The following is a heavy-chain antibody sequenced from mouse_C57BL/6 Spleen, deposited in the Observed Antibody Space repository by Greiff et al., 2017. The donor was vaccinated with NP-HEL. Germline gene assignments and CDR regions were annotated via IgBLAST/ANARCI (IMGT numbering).Heavy chain of an antibody. J-gene: IGHJ4*01. Sequence: VQLQQSGAELMKPGASVKLSCKATGYTFTGYWIEWVKQRPGHGLEWIGEILPGSGSTNYNEKFKGKATFTADTSSNTAYMQLSSLTTEDSAIYYCARRGDSYYVGYAMGYWGNGPSVTVAS. CDR3: ARRGDSYYVGYAMGY. CDR1: GYTFTGYW. D-gene: IGHD2-12*01. V-gene: IGHV1-9*01. CDR2: ILPGSGST.